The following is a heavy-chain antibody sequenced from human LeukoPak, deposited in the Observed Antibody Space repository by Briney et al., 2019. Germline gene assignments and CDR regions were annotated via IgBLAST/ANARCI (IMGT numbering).Heavy chain of an antibody. Sequence: GGSLRLSCAASGFTFSSYSMNWVRQAPGKGLEWVSSISSSSSYIYYADSVKGRFTISRDNAKNSLYLQMNSLRAEDTAVYYCARDLLSITMIVVVVYYFDYWSQGTLVTVSS. CDR3: ARDLLSITMIVVVVYYFDY. V-gene: IGHV3-21*01. CDR2: ISSSSSYI. CDR1: GFTFSSYS. D-gene: IGHD3-22*01. J-gene: IGHJ4*02.